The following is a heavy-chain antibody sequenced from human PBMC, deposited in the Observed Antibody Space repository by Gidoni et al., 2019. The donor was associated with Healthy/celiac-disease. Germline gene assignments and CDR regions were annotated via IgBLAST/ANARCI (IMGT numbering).Heavy chain of an antibody. V-gene: IGHV3-74*01. CDR1: GFTFSSYW. Sequence: EVQLVASGGGLVQPGGSLRLSCAASGFTFSSYWRHWVRQAPGKGLVWVSRINSDGSSTSYAESVKGRFTISRDNAKNTLYMQMNSLRAEDTAVYYCARGEGPGLLRYWGQGTRVTVSS. CDR2: INSDGSST. J-gene: IGHJ4*02. D-gene: IGHD3-22*01. CDR3: ARGEGPGLLRY.